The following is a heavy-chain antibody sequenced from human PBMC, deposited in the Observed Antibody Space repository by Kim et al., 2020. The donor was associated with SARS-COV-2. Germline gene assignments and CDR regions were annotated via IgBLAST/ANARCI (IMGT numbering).Heavy chain of an antibody. Sequence: GGSLRLSCTASGFNFQFHAMHWVRQAPGKGLEWVSGIGWNGDDIGYADSVKGRFTISRDSAKNSLDLQMTSLRTEDTALYYCTRDAQAGWSEIDHWGQGT. CDR1: GFNFQFHA. J-gene: IGHJ4*02. D-gene: IGHD2-15*01. CDR3: TRDAQAGWSEIDH. V-gene: IGHV3-9*01. CDR2: IGWNGDDI.